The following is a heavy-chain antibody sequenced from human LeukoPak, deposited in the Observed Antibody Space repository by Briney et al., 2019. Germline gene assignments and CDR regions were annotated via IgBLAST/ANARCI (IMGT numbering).Heavy chain of an antibody. V-gene: IGHV3-53*01. CDR1: GFTVSSNY. CDR3: ATHDYGSGSYPDY. J-gene: IGHJ4*02. D-gene: IGHD3-10*01. Sequence: PGGSLRLSCAASGFTVSSNYMSWVRQAPGKGLEWVSVIYSGGSTYYADSVKGRFTISRDNSKNTLYLQMNSLRAEDAAVYYCATHDYGSGSYPDYWGQGTLVTVSS. CDR2: IYSGGST.